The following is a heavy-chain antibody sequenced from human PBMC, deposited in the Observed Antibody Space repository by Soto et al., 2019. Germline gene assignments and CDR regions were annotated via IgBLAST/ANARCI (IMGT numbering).Heavy chain of an antibody. CDR1: GFTFSNYA. CDR3: AKTRGGGSYTNWNFEV. D-gene: IGHD1-26*01. V-gene: IGHV3-23*01. Sequence: EVQVLESGGGLVQPGGSLRLSCAASGFTFSNYAMSWVRQAPGKGLEWVSTIHGGGDYTHYTDSVTGRFTISRASSKNMLFLQMNSLRAEDTGVYDCAKTRGGGSYTNWNFEVWGRGTMVTVSS. CDR2: IHGGGDYT. J-gene: IGHJ2*01.